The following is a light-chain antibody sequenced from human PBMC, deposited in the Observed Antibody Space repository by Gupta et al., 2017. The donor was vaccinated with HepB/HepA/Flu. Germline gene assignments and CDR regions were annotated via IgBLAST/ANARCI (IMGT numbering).Light chain of an antibody. CDR1: SSNIGAGYD. CDR2: GNS. Sequence: QSVLPQPPSVSGAPGQRVPISCTGSSSNIGAGYDVHWYQQLPGTAPKLLIYGNSNRPSGVPDRFSGSKSGTSASLAITGLQAEDEADYYCQSYDSSRWVFGGGTKLTVL. J-gene: IGLJ3*02. CDR3: QSYDSSRWV. V-gene: IGLV1-40*01.